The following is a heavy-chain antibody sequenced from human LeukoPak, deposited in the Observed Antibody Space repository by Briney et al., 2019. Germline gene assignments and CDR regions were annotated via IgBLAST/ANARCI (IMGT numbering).Heavy chain of an antibody. Sequence: GGSLRLSCAASGFTFSSYGMYWVRQAPGKGLEWLAFIRYDGSNKYYADSVKGRFTISRDNSKNTLYLQMNSLRAEDTAVYYCAKASITMVRGVVSPIKFDYWGQGTLVTVSS. D-gene: IGHD3-10*01. J-gene: IGHJ4*02. CDR3: AKASITMVRGVVSPIKFDY. CDR1: GFTFSSYG. V-gene: IGHV3-30*02. CDR2: IRYDGSNK.